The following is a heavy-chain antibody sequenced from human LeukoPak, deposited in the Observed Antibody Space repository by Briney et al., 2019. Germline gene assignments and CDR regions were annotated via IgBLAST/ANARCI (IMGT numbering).Heavy chain of an antibody. V-gene: IGHV1-2*02. CDR1: GYTFTGYY. CDR2: INPNSGGT. Sequence: ASVKVSCKASGYTFTGYYIHWVRQAPGQGLEWMGWINPNSGGTNYAQKFQGRVTMTRDTSISTAYMELSRLRSDDTAVYYCARDPQGARYAFDIWGQGTMVTVSS. J-gene: IGHJ3*02. CDR3: ARDPQGARYAFDI. D-gene: IGHD1-26*01.